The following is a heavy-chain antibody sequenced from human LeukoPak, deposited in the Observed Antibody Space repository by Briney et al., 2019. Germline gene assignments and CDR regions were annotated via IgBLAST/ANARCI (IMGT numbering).Heavy chain of an antibody. J-gene: IGHJ4*02. D-gene: IGHD3-10*01. CDR3: AKAFMVRGVTVDY. CDR2: ISYDGSNK. CDR1: GFTFSCYG. Sequence: PGRSLRLSCAASGFTFSCYGMHWVRQAPGKGLEWVAVISYDGSNKYYADSVKGRFTISRDNSKNTLYLQMNSLRVEDTAVYYCAKAFMVRGVTVDYWGQGTLVTVSS. V-gene: IGHV3-30*18.